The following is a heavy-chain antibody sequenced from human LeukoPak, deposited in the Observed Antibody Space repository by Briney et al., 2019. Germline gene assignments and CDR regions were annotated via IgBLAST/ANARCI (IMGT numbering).Heavy chain of an antibody. Sequence: TGGAPRVSCVESGVTFTRYAMSSVRQAPGEGRGWVSAISGSGGSTYYADSVKGRFTISRDNSKNTLYLQMNSLRAEDTAVYYCAKVDSGYDWDAFDIWGQGTMVTVSS. V-gene: IGHV3-23*01. J-gene: IGHJ3*02. CDR1: GVTFTRYA. D-gene: IGHD5-12*01. CDR2: ISGSGGST. CDR3: AKVDSGYDWDAFDI.